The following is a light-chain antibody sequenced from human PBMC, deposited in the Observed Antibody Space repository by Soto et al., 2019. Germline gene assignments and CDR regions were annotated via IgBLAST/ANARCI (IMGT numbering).Light chain of an antibody. V-gene: IGLV7-43*01. CDR1: TGAVTSAYY. Sequence: QTVVTQESSLTVSPGETVTLTCASSTGAVTSAYYPSWFQQKPGQAPRALIYSTDNKDSCTPARFSGSILGDKAALTVSGLQLEDEADYYCLLSDGGSQVFGGGTKLTVL. J-gene: IGLJ2*01. CDR3: LLSDGGSQV. CDR2: STD.